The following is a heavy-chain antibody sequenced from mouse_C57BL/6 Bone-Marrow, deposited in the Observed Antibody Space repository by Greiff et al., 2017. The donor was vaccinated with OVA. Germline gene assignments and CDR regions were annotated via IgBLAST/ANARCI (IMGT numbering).Heavy chain of an antibody. V-gene: IGHV1-69*01. Sequence: QVQLQQPGAELVKPGASVKLSCKASGYTFTSYWMHWVKQRPGQGLEWIGEIDPSDSYTNYNQKFKGKSTLTVDKSSSTAYMQLSSLTSEDSAVYYCARRYYYGSSYGYFDVWGTGTTVTVSS. CDR2: IDPSDSYT. J-gene: IGHJ1*03. CDR1: GYTFTSYW. D-gene: IGHD1-1*01. CDR3: ARRYYYGSSYGYFDV.